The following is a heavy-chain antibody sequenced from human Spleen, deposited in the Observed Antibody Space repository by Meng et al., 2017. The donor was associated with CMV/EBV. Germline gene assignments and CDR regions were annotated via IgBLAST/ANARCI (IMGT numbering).Heavy chain of an antibody. J-gene: IGHJ4*02. CDR2: IYYSGST. V-gene: IGHV4-39*07. CDR1: GGSISSNY. CDR3: AREVAVTMVRGVIITNYFDY. Sequence: SETLSLTCTVSGGSISSNYWDWIRQPPGKGLEWIGSIYYSGSTYYNRSLKSRVTISVDTSKNQFSLKLSSVTAADTAVYYCAREVAVTMVRGVIITNYFDYWGQGTLVTVSS. D-gene: IGHD3-10*01.